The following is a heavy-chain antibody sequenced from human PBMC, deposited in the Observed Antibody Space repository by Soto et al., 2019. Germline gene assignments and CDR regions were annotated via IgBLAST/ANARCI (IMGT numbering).Heavy chain of an antibody. CDR3: AKDREYYYGSGSYSPFDY. D-gene: IGHD3-10*01. Sequence: VQLVESGGGVVQPGRSLRLSCAASRFTFSNYGMHWVRQAPGKGLEWVALISYDGSNKYYADSVKGRFTISRDNSKNTLYLRMNSLRAEDTAVYYCAKDREYYYGSGSYSPFDYWGQGTLVTVSS. CDR2: ISYDGSNK. CDR1: RFTFSNYG. J-gene: IGHJ4*02. V-gene: IGHV3-30*18.